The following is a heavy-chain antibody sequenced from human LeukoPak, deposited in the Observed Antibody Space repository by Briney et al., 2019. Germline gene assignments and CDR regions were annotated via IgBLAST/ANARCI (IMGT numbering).Heavy chain of an antibody. CDR3: ARGRLGTWFGELKA. CDR1: GYIFTDYY. V-gene: IGHV1-2*02. CDR2: INANSGGT. J-gene: IGHJ5*02. Sequence: ASVKVSCEASGYIFTDYYMHWVRQAPGQGLEWMGWINANSGGTKYAQKFQGRVTMTRDTSISTAYMELSSLRSDDTAVYYCARGRLGTWFGELKAWGQGTLVTVSS. D-gene: IGHD3-10*01.